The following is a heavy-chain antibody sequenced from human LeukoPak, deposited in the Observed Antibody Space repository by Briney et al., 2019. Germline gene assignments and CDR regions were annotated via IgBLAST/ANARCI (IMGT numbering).Heavy chain of an antibody. V-gene: IGHV1-69*06. CDR1: GGTFSSYA. Sequence: ASVKVSCKASGGTFSSYAISWVRQAPGQGLEWMGGIIPIFGTANYAQKFQGRVTITADKSTSTAYMELSSLRSEDTAVYYCAISGRIGDNDYWGQGTLVTVSS. J-gene: IGHJ4*02. CDR3: AISGRIGDNDY. D-gene: IGHD1-14*01. CDR2: IIPIFGTA.